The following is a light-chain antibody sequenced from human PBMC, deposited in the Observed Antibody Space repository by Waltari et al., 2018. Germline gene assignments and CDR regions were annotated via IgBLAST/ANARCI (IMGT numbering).Light chain of an antibody. CDR3: QQRSKWPIT. CDR1: QRFSSS. V-gene: IGKV3-11*01. CDR2: DAA. J-gene: IGKJ5*01. Sequence: EIVLTQSPATLSLSPGERATLSCRASQRFSSSLGWYQQRPGQAPRLLIYDAASRATGVPARFSGSGSGTDFTLTISSLEPEDFAVYYCQQRSKWPITFGQGTRLEIK.